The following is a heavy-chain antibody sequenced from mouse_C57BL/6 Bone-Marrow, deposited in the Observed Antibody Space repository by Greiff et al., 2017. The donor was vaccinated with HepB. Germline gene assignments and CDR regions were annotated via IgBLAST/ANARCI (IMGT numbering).Heavy chain of an antibody. D-gene: IGHD1-1*01. Sequence: VQLQQPGAELVRPGTSVKLSCKASGYTFTSYWMHWVKQRPGQGLEWIGVIDPSDSYTNYNQKFKGKATLTVDTSSSTAYMQLSSLTSEDSAVYYCAKGGGYYGSSYWYFDVWGTGTTVTVSS. CDR2: IDPSDSYT. V-gene: IGHV1-59*01. CDR3: AKGGGYYGSSYWYFDV. J-gene: IGHJ1*03. CDR1: GYTFTSYW.